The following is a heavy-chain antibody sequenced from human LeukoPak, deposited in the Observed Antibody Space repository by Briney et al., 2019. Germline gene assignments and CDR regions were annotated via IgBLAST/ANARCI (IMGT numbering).Heavy chain of an antibody. CDR1: GFTFSTYW. V-gene: IGHV3-74*01. Sequence: GGSLRLSCAASGFTFSTYWMHWVRQAPGKGLVWVSRNGGSTTLYADSVRGRFIISRGNAKNTLYLQMNSLRPEDTAIYYCARVRSDYSSSSPPDYWGQGTPVTVSS. CDR2: NGGSTT. CDR3: ARVRSDYSSSSPPDY. D-gene: IGHD6-6*01. J-gene: IGHJ4*02.